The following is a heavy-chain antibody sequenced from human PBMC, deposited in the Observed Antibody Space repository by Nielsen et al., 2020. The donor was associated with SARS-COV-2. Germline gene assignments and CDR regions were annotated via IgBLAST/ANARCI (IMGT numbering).Heavy chain of an antibody. V-gene: IGHV7-4-1*02. J-gene: IGHJ4*02. Sequence: ASVKVSCKASGGTFSSYAISWVRQAPGQGLEWMGWINTNTGNPMYAQGFTGRFVFSLDTSVSTAYLQISSLKAEDTAVYYCARDRIQLWLLHWGQGTLVTVSS. CDR1: GGTFSSYA. D-gene: IGHD5-18*01. CDR2: INTNTGNP. CDR3: ARDRIQLWLLH.